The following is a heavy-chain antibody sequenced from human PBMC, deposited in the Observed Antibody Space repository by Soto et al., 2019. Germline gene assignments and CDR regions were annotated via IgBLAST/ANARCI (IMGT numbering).Heavy chain of an antibody. V-gene: IGHV3-7*03. Sequence: PGGSLRLSCAASGFNFNTYWMYWVRQAPGKGLEWVANIDTDGSRKNYVDSVKGRFIISRDNAKSSLFLQMNSLRAEDTAVYYCGRVPLDGNYANGVDVWGQGTTVTVSS. J-gene: IGHJ6*02. CDR3: GRVPLDGNYANGVDV. CDR1: GFNFNTYW. CDR2: IDTDGSRK. D-gene: IGHD4-17*01.